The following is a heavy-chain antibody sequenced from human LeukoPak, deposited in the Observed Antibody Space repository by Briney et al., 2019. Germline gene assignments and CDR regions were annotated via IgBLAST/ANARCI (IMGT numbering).Heavy chain of an antibody. D-gene: IGHD4-4*01. V-gene: IGHV3-23*01. CDR1: RFTFSSYA. J-gene: IGHJ4*02. CDR3: AKTPTVTTRGSYFDY. Sequence: GGSLRLSCAASRFTFSSYAMSWVRQAPGKGLEWVSAISGSGGSTYYADSVKGRFTISRDNSKNTLYLQMNSLRAEDTAVYYCAKTPTVTTRGSYFDYWGQGTLVTVSS. CDR2: ISGSGGST.